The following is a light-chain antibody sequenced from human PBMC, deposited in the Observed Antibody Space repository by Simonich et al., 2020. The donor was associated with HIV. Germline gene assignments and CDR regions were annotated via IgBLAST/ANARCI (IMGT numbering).Light chain of an antibody. CDR2: LAS. V-gene: IGKV4-1*01. CDR3: QQRSNWPIT. Sequence: DIVMTQSPDSLAVSLGERATINCKSSQSVLYSPNNKNYLAWYQQKPGQPPKLLIYLASTRESGVPDRFSGSGSGTDFTLTISSLQAEDVAVYYCQQRSNWPITFGQGTRLEIK. J-gene: IGKJ5*01. CDR1: QSVLYSPNNKNY.